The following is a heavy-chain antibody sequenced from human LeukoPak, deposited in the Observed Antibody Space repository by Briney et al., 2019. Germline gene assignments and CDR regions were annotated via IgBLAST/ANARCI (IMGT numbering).Heavy chain of an antibody. V-gene: IGHV3-48*01. Sequence: GGSLRLSCVASGFTLSSYSMNWVRQAPGKGLEWVSFISSSSSPIYYADSVKGRFTISRDNAKNSLYLQMNSLRAEDTAVYYCARKYCSSTSCYFTNMDVWGKGTTVTVSS. CDR1: GFTLSSYS. CDR3: ARKYCSSTSCYFTNMDV. J-gene: IGHJ6*03. D-gene: IGHD2-2*01. CDR2: ISSSSSPI.